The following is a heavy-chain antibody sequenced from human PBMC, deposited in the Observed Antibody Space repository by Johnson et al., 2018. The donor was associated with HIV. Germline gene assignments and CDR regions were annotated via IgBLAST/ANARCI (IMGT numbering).Heavy chain of an antibody. D-gene: IGHD4-17*01. V-gene: IGHV3-30*02. CDR1: GFTFSSYG. J-gene: IGHJ3*02. CDR2: IRSDGSEK. Sequence: VQLVESGGGVVQPGGSLRLSCAASGFTFSSYGMHWVRQAPGKGLAWVAFIRSDGSEKYYVDSVKGRFTISRDNAKNSLYLQMNSLRAEDTAVYYCARGGLGDYVVAFDIWGQGTMVTVSS. CDR3: ARGGLGDYVVAFDI.